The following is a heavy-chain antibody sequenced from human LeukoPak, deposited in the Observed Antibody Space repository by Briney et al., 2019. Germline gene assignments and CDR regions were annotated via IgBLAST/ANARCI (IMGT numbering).Heavy chain of an antibody. CDR3: ASPEWLPDSIDI. J-gene: IGHJ3*02. CDR1: GLSFSNYW. CDR2: IKQDGSEE. V-gene: IGHV3-7*01. Sequence: GGSLRLSCAASGLSFSNYWMTWVRQAPGKGLEWVATIKQDGSEEYYVDSVKGRFTISRDNAKNSLYLQMNSLRAEDTAVYYCASPEWLPDSIDIWGQGTMVTVSS. D-gene: IGHD3-3*01.